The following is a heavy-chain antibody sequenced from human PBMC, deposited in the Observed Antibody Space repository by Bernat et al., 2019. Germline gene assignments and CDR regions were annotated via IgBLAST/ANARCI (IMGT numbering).Heavy chain of an antibody. CDR1: GGSIRSSCSY. CDR2: LYYSGST. Sequence: QLQLQESGPGLVKPSETLSLTCTVSGGSIRSSCSYWGWIRHPPGKRLAWIGSLYYSGSTYYNPSHKIRVTISVGMSKNQFSPKLSSVPAADTAVYYCAGQQWRGPYYYFGIDVWGQGTTVTVSS. V-gene: IGHV4-39*01. D-gene: IGHD6-19*01. CDR3: AGQQWRGPYYYFGIDV. J-gene: IGHJ6*02.